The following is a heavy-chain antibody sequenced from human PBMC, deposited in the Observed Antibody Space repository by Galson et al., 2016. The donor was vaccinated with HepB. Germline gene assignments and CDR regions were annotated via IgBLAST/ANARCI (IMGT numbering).Heavy chain of an antibody. CDR2: IIPIFGTA. CDR3: ARGGGYDGWFDP. J-gene: IGHJ5*02. CDR1: GGTFASHA. V-gene: IGHV1-69*13. D-gene: IGHD3-3*01. Sequence: SVKASCKASGGTFASHAISWVRQAPGQGLEWMGGIIPIFGTADYAQNFQGRVTITADESTSIAYMELSSLRSEDTAVYYCARGGGYDGWFDPWGQGTLVTVSS.